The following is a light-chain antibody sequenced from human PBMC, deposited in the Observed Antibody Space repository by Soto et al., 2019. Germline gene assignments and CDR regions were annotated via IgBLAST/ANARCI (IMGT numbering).Light chain of an antibody. Sequence: QSVLTQPASVSGSPGQSITISCTGTSSDVGGYNFVSWYQQHPGKAPKLMIYDVSNRPSGVSDRFSGSKSGNTASLTIFGLQAEDEADYYCSSYATSILEVFGTGTKATVL. J-gene: IGLJ1*01. V-gene: IGLV2-14*03. CDR2: DVS. CDR1: SSDVGGYNF. CDR3: SSYATSILEV.